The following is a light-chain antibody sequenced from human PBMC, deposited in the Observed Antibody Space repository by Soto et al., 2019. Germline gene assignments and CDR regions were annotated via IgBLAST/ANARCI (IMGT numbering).Light chain of an antibody. Sequence: TQSQATVCVPPGDRATLSRWASQSVSDNLAWYQQKPGQAPKLLIYGASTRDIGIPARFSGRGSGTDFTLTISSLQSEDFAIYYCQQYDSWPPWTFGQGTKVDI. CDR3: QQYDSWPPWT. CDR2: GAS. CDR1: QSVSDN. V-gene: IGKV3-15*01. J-gene: IGKJ1*01.